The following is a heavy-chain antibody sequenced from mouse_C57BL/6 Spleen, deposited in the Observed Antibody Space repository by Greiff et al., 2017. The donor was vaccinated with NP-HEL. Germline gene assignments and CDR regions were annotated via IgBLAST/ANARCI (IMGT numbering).Heavy chain of an antibody. CDR1: GYTFTSYW. V-gene: IGHV1-74*01. J-gene: IGHJ4*01. D-gene: IGHD6-1*01. Sequence: QVQLKQPGAELVKPGASVKVSCKASGYTFTSYWMHWVKQRPGQGLEWIGRIHPSDSDTNYNQKFKGKATLTVDKSSSTAYMQLSSLTSEDSAVYYCAISLLREDYAMDYWGQGTSVTVSS. CDR2: IHPSDSDT. CDR3: AISLLREDYAMDY.